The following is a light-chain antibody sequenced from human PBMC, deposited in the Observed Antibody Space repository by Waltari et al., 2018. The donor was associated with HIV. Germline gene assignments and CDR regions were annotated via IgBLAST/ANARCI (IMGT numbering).Light chain of an antibody. CDR1: TSNIGSNT. CDR2: SNV. J-gene: IGLJ1*01. V-gene: IGLV1-44*01. CDR3: ATWDDSLNGQV. Sequence: QSVLTQSPSASGTPGQRVTIYCFGTTSNIGSNTVNCYQQFPGTAPNLLIYSNVQRPSGVPDRCSGSKSDYAASLAISWLQSEDDGDYYCATWDDSLNGQVFGSGTKVTVL.